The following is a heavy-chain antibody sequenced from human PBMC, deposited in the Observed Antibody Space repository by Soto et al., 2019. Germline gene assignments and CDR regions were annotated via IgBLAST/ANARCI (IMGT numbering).Heavy chain of an antibody. CDR2: TRNKANSYTT. D-gene: IGHD7-27*01. V-gene: IGHV3-72*01. J-gene: IGHJ4*02. CDR1: GFTFSDHY. CDR3: ATSGDQGPRNFDY. Sequence: GGSLRLSCAASGFTFSDHYMDWVRQAPGKGLEWVGRTRNKANSYTTEYAASVKGRFTISRDDSKNSLYLQMNSLKTEDTAVYYCATSGDQGPRNFDYWGQGTLVTVSS.